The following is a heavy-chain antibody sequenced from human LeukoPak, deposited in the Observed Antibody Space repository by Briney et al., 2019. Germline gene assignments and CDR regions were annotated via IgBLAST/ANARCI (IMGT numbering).Heavy chain of an antibody. D-gene: IGHD6-13*01. CDR1: GFTFSSYS. Sequence: GGSLRLSCAASGFTFSSYSMNWVRQAPGKGLEWVSHISSSSSTTYYSDSVKGRLTISRDNAKNSLSLQMNSLRAEDTAVYYCASWAGTAAGFSGPFDYWGQGTLVTVSS. CDR3: ASWAGTAAGFSGPFDY. J-gene: IGHJ4*02. V-gene: IGHV3-48*01. CDR2: ISSSSSTT.